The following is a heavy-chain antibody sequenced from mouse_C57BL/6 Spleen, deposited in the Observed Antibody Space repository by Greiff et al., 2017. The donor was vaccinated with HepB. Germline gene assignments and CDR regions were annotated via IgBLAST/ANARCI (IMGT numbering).Heavy chain of an antibody. J-gene: IGHJ2*01. V-gene: IGHV1-82*01. CDR3: ARGEITTAPFDY. Sequence: VQLQESGPELVKPGASVKISCKASGYAFSSSWMNWVKQRPGKGLEWIGRIYPGDGDTNYNGKFKGKATLTADKSSSTAYMQLSSLTSEDSAVYFCARGEITTAPFDYWGQGTTLTVSS. CDR1: GYAFSSSW. CDR2: IYPGDGDT. D-gene: IGHD1-2*01.